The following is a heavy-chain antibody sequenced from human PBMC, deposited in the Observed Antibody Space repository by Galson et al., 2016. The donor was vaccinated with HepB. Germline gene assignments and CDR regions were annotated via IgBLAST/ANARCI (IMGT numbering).Heavy chain of an antibody. V-gene: IGHV5-10-1*01. CDR2: IDPSDSQT. CDR1: GYNFTNYW. CDR3: ARVSGRPRMVGFFYYMDV. D-gene: IGHD2-8*01. J-gene: IGHJ6*03. Sequence: QSGAEVKKPGESLRISCKASGYNFTNYWITWVRQMPGKALEWMGKIDPSDSQTNYSPSFHGHVPLATDRSITTAFLQWSSLKASDSGIYYCARVSGRPRMVGFFYYMDVWGKGTTVTVSS.